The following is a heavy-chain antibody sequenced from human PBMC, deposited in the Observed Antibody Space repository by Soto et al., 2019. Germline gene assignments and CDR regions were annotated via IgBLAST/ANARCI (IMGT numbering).Heavy chain of an antibody. CDR1: GFRFSSYD. CDR3: ANRDTSMVTRYYYGMDV. D-gene: IGHD5-18*01. J-gene: IGHJ6*02. Sequence: EVQLLQSGGGLVQPGGSLRLSCAASGFRFSSYDMSWVRQAPGKGLEWVSAISGSGDRTYYADSVKGRITISRDNSQNTLYLQMSSLRVEDTAVYYCANRDTSMVTRYYYGMDVWGQGTTVTVSS. CDR2: ISGSGDRT. V-gene: IGHV3-23*01.